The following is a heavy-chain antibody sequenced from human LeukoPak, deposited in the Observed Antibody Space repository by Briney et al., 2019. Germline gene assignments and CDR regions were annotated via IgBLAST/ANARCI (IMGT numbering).Heavy chain of an antibody. D-gene: IGHD6-19*01. CDR3: ARHRGIAVAYNWFDP. CDR2: IYYSGST. Sequence: SETLSLTCTVPGGSISSYYWSWIRQPPGKGLEWIGYIYYSGSTNYNPSLKSRVTISVDTSKNQFSLKLSSVTAADTAVYYCARHRGIAVAYNWFDPWGQGTLVTVSS. CDR1: GGSISSYY. V-gene: IGHV4-59*08. J-gene: IGHJ5*02.